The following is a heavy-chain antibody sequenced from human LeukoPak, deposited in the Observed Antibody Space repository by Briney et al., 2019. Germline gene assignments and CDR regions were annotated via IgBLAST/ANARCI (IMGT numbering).Heavy chain of an antibody. D-gene: IGHD4-11*01. V-gene: IGHV3-33*06. J-gene: IGHJ4*02. CDR2: IWSDGSNK. CDR1: GFTFSKYW. Sequence: GGSLRLSCVASGFTFSKYWMTWVRQAPGKGLEWVAVIWSDGSNKYYGDSVKGRFIIYRDDSQNTVYLQMNSLRAEDTAVYYCAKDAQRGFDYSNSLEYWGQGSLVTVSS. CDR3: AKDAQRGFDYSNSLEY.